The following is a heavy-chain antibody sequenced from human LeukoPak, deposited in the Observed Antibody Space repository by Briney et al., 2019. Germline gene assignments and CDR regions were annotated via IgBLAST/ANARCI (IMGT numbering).Heavy chain of an antibody. J-gene: IGHJ2*01. CDR2: IYYRDTT. CDR1: GGSISSYY. CDR3: AREVEPISAMDKRDWYFDL. D-gene: IGHD5-18*01. Sequence: SETLSLTCTVSGGSISSYYWSWIRQPPGKGLEWIGYIYYRDTTNYNPSLKSRVIISVDTSKNQFSLKLSSVTAADTAVYYCAREVEPISAMDKRDWYFDLWGRGTLVTVSS. V-gene: IGHV4-59*12.